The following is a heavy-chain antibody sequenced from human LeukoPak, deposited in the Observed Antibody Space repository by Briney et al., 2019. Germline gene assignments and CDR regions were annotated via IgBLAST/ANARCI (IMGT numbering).Heavy chain of an antibody. CDR2: IYYTGTT. CDR3: ARVTEMDTAMVTEYYYYGMDV. CDR1: GGSVSSGSYY. V-gene: IGHV4-61*01. D-gene: IGHD5-18*01. J-gene: IGHJ6*02. Sequence: PSETLSLTCTVSGGSVSSGSYYWSWIRQPPGKGLEWIGYIYYTGTTNYNPSLKSRVTISVDTSKNQFSLKVSSVTAADTAVYYCARVTEMDTAMVTEYYYYGMDVWGQGTTVTVSS.